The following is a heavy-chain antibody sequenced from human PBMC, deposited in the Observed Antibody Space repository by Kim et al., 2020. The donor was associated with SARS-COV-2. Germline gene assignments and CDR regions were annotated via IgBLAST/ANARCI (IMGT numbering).Heavy chain of an antibody. D-gene: IGHD1-26*01. Sequence: GYADSVQGRFTISRDNAKNSLYLQMNSLRAEDTALYYCAKGLRAKDAFDIWGQGTMVTVSS. V-gene: IGHV3-9*01. CDR3: AKGLRAKDAFDI. J-gene: IGHJ3*02.